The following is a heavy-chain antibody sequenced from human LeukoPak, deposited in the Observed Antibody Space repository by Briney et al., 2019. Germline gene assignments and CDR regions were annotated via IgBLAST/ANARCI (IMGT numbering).Heavy chain of an antibody. CDR2: ITGSGGST. J-gene: IGHJ4*02. Sequence: GSLRLSCAASGFTFTTYALTWVRQAPGKGLEWVSAITGSGGSTYYADSVRGRFTISRDNSKNTLYLQMNSLRAEDTAVYYCARDGFEEVGATTLDYWGQGTLVTVSS. V-gene: IGHV3-23*01. CDR3: ARDGFEEVGATTLDY. D-gene: IGHD1-26*01. CDR1: GFTFTTYA.